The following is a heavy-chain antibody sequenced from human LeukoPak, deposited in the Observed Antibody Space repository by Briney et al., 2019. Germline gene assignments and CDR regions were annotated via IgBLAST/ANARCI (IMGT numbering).Heavy chain of an antibody. D-gene: IGHD6-19*01. V-gene: IGHV1-18*01. J-gene: IGHJ5*02. CDR1: GYTFTSYG. Sequence: ASVKVSCKASGYTFTSYGVSWVRQAPGQGLEWMGWISAYDGNTNYAQKLQGRVTMTTDTSTSTAYMELRSLRSDDTAVYYCARASIAVAGTWFDPWGQGTLVTVSS. CDR3: ARASIAVAGTWFDP. CDR2: ISAYDGNT.